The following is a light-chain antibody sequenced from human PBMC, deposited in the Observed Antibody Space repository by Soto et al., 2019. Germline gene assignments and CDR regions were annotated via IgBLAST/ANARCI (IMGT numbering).Light chain of an antibody. V-gene: IGLV2-14*03. CDR3: SSRTTSAILYV. CDR2: DVT. CDR1: NSDIGGHDY. Sequence: QSALTQPASLSGSPGQSITISCTGTNSDIGGHDYVSWFQQHPGKAPKLLIYDVTNRPSGVSNRFSGSKSGNTASLTISGLQAEDEADYYCSSRTTSAILYVFGTGTKLTVL. J-gene: IGLJ1*01.